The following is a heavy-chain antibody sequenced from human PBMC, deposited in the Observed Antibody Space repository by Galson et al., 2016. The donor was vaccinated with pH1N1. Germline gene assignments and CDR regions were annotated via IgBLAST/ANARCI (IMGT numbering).Heavy chain of an antibody. CDR2: INPSGGST. Sequence: QSGAEVKKPGESLKISCKASGYTFTSHYMHWVRQAPGQGLEWMGLINPSGGSTSYAPKFQGRVTMTRDTSTSTVYMELTSLRSEDTALYFCARDGYGDYVGGDYWGQGTLVTVSS. CDR1: GYTFTSHY. V-gene: IGHV1-46*01. CDR3: ARDGYGDYVGGDY. J-gene: IGHJ4*02. D-gene: IGHD4-17*01.